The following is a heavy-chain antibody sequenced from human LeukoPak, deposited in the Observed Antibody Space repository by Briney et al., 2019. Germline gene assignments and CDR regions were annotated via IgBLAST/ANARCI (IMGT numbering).Heavy chain of an antibody. J-gene: IGHJ4*02. V-gene: IGHV4-39*01. D-gene: IGHD2-2*01. CDR3: ARQLGYCSSTSCYADKVDY. CDR1: GDSISSSSYY. CDR2: IYYSGST. Sequence: SETLSLTCTVSGDSISSSSYYWGWIRQPPGKGLEWIGSIYYSGSTYYNPSLKSRVTISVDTSKNQFSLKLSSVTAADTAVYYCARQLGYCSSTSCYADKVDYWGQGTLVTVSS.